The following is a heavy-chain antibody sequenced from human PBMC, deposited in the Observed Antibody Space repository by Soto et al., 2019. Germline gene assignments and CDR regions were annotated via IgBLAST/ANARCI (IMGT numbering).Heavy chain of an antibody. D-gene: IGHD3-10*01. CDR2: VSPPFRTS. V-gene: IGHV1-69*01. CDR1: GVSFNNNG. Sequence: QVQLVQSGAEVKKPGSSVKVSCKTSGVSFNNNGIGWVRQAPGHGLEWMGGVSPPFRTSNYARKFQGRISITADATTGTVNMELSRLTSEDTAQYYYARVLYYGSGSYSPYGMDVWGQGTTVTVSS. J-gene: IGHJ6*02. CDR3: ARVLYYGSGSYSPYGMDV.